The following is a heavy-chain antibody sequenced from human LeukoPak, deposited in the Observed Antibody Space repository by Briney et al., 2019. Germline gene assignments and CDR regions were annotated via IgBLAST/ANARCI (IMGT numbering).Heavy chain of an antibody. J-gene: IGHJ6*03. D-gene: IGHD3-3*01. CDR3: AILRFLAGYYYYMDV. CDR1: GYTFTSYG. CDR2: ISAYNGNT. Sequence: ASVKVSCKASGYTFTSYGISWVRQAPGQGLEWMGWISAYNGNTNYAQKLQGRVTMTTDTSTSTAYMELRSLRSDDTAVYYCAILRFLAGYYYYMDVWGRGTTVTVSS. V-gene: IGHV1-18*01.